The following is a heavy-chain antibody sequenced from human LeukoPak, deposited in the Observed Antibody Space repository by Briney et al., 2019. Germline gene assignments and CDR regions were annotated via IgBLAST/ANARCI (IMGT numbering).Heavy chain of an antibody. CDR3: ARVAACYSGNFFDL. Sequence: GGSLRLSCAASEFAFSTYNMNWVRQAPGKGLEWVSYISTGSSTTYYADSVKGRFTISRDNVENSLYLQMNSLRDEDTAVYYCARVAACYSGNFFDLWGQGTLVTVSS. V-gene: IGHV3-48*02. J-gene: IGHJ4*02. D-gene: IGHD2-15*01. CDR1: EFAFSTYN. CDR2: ISTGSSTT.